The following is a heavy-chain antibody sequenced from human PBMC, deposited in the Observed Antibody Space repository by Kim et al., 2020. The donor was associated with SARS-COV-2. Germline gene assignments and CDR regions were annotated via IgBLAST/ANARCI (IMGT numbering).Heavy chain of an antibody. J-gene: IGHJ4*01. CDR3: ARDHPVVATKNPAWG. CDR2: ISRSGSSI. D-gene: IGHD5-12*01. CDR1: GFTFSDYY. V-gene: IGHV3-11*04. Sequence: GGSLRLSCAASGFTFSDYYMSWIRKAQGKGLEWVSYISRSGSSIYYADSVKGRLTISRDNAKNSLYLQMNSLRAEDTAVYYWARDHPVVATKNPAWGWGHGTLLTLSS.